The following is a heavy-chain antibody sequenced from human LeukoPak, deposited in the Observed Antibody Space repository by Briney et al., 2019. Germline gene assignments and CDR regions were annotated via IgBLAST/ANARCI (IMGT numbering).Heavy chain of an antibody. CDR2: ISSSGSTI. CDR3: MGRSSSSIFDY. CDR1: GFTLSSSE. Sequence: GGSLRLSCAASGFTLSSSEVNWVRQAPGKGLEWVSYISSSGSTIYYADSVTGRFTSSRDNAKNSLYLQMNSLRAEDTAVYYCMGRSSSSIFDYWGQGTLVTVSS. J-gene: IGHJ4*02. D-gene: IGHD6-6*01. V-gene: IGHV3-48*03.